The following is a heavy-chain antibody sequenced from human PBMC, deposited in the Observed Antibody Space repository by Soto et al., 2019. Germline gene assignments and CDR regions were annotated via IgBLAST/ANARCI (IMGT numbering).Heavy chain of an antibody. CDR2: IRSKANSYAT. CDR3: TSGYGDYVRDY. V-gene: IGHV3-73*01. CDR1: GFTFSGSA. J-gene: IGHJ4*02. D-gene: IGHD4-17*01. Sequence: EVQLVESGGGLVQPGGSLKLSCAVSGFTFSGSAMHWVRQASGKGLEWVGRIRSKANSYATAYAASVKGRFTISRDDSTNTEYLQMNSRIPADAAVYYCTSGYGDYVRDYWGQGTLVTVSS.